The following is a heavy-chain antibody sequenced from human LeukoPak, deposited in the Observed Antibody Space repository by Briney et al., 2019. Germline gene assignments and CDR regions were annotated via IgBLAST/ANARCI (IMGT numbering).Heavy chain of an antibody. Sequence: PSETLSLTCTVSRGSFTTYSWSWIRQPPGKGLDWIGDVHSNGNTNYNTSLKNRVTMSIDTSRDQFSLTLTSVTAADTAIFYCARRIQLWSYWHFDLWGRGTLVTVSS. CDR2: VHSNGNT. CDR3: ARRIQLWSYWHFDL. J-gene: IGHJ2*01. D-gene: IGHD5-18*01. V-gene: IGHV4-4*08. CDR1: RGSFTTYS.